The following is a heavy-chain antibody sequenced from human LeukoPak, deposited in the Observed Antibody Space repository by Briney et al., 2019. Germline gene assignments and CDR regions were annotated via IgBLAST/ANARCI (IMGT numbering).Heavy chain of an antibody. J-gene: IGHJ6*03. CDR3: AKDFAGVANYYYYMDV. V-gene: IGHV3-30*02. D-gene: IGHD5-12*01. CDR2: IRYDGSNK. Sequence: GSLRLSCAASGFTFSSYGMHWVRQAPGKGLEWVAFIRYDGSNKYYADSVKGRFTISRDNSKNTPYLQMNSLRAEDTAVYYCAKDFAGVANYYYYMDVWGKGTTVTISS. CDR1: GFTFSSYG.